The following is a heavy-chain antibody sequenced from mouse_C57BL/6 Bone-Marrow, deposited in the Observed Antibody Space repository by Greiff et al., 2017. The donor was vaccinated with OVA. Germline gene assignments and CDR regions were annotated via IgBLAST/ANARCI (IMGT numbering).Heavy chain of an antibody. V-gene: IGHV1-82*01. CDR2: IYPGDGDT. CDR3: ARRGYYGSSLDWFAY. CDR1: GYAFSSSW. Sequence: QVQLQQSGPELVKPGASVKISCKASGYAFSSSWMNWVKQRPGKGLEWIGRIYPGDGDTNYNGKFKGKATLTADKSSSTAYMQLSSLTSEDSAVYFCARRGYYGSSLDWFAYWGQGTLVTVSA. D-gene: IGHD1-1*01. J-gene: IGHJ3*01.